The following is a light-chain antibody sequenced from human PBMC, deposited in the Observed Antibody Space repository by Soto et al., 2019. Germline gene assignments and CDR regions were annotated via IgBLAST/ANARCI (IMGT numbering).Light chain of an antibody. V-gene: IGKV1-5*01. CDR3: QHYNSYSEA. J-gene: IGKJ1*01. CDR2: DAS. Sequence: DIQMTQSPSTLSASIGDRVTITCRASQTISNWLAWYQQKPGKAPKVLIFDASTLDGGVPSRFSGRRSGTDFPLTISSLHPSDFATYYCQHYNSYSEALGQGTKVDIK. CDR1: QTISNW.